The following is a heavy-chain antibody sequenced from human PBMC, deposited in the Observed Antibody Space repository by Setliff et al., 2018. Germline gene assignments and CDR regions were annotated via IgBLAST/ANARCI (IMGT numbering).Heavy chain of an antibody. V-gene: IGHV3-15*01. CDR1: GFTFSNAW. J-gene: IGHJ4*02. CDR2: IKSKTDGGTI. CDR3: TTDRRGGCSGASCYDFDY. D-gene: IGHD2-15*01. Sequence: GASLKISCAASGFTFSNAWMSWVRQAPGKGLEWVGRIKSKTDGGTIDYAAPVKDRFIISGDESENTLYLQMNNLKTEDTGVYYCTTDRRGGCSGASCYDFDYWGQGTLVTVSS.